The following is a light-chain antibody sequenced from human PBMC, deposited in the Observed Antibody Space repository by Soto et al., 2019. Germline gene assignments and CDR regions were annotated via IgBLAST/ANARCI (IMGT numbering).Light chain of an antibody. CDR3: SSYTSKSSLI. CDR2: GDN. Sequence: QSVLTQPPSVSGAPGQRVTISCTGGNSNIGSSYDVHWYQQIPGKAPKLLIYGDNNRPSGVPDRFSGSKSGTSASLTISGLQAEDEVDYYCSSYTSKSSLIFGGGTKVTVL. CDR1: NSNIGSSYD. V-gene: IGLV1-40*01. J-gene: IGLJ2*01.